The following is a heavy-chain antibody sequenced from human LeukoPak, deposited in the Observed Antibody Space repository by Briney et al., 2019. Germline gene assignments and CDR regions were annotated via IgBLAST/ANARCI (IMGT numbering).Heavy chain of an antibody. Sequence: PSGTLSLTCGVSGGSITNTNYWSWLRQPPGKGLEWIGEVNLQGSTNYNPSLMGRVAIAVDTSENHISLQLTSVTAADTAVYYCAREGGPYRPLDYSGQGTLVTVSS. CDR3: AREGGPYRPLDY. J-gene: IGHJ4*02. CDR1: GGSITNTNY. CDR2: VNLQGST. V-gene: IGHV4-4*02.